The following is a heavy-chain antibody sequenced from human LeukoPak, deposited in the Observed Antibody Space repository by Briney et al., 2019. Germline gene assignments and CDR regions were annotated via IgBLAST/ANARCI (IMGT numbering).Heavy chain of an antibody. V-gene: IGHV4-39*07. CDR2: IYYSGST. D-gene: IGHD3-22*01. J-gene: IGHJ4*02. CDR1: GGSISSSSYY. Sequence: SETLSLTCTVSGGSISSSSYYWVWIRQPPGKGLEWIGSIYYSGSTYHNPSLKSRVTISVDTSKNQFSLKLSSVTAADTAVYYCARGRYYYDSSGYYLGYWGQGTLVTVSS. CDR3: ARGRYYYDSSGYYLGY.